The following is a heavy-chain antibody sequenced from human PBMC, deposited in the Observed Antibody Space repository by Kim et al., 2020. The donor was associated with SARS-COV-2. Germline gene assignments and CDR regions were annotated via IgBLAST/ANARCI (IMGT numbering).Heavy chain of an antibody. Sequence: GGSLRLSCAASGFTFSSYGMHWVRQAPGKGLEWVAVIWYDGSNKYYADSVKGRFTISRDNSKNTLYLQMNSLGAEDTAVYYCAREGIVGATNEYFDYWGQGTLVTVSS. CDR3: AREGIVGATNEYFDY. V-gene: IGHV3-33*01. D-gene: IGHD1-26*01. CDR1: GFTFSSYG. CDR2: IWYDGSNK. J-gene: IGHJ4*02.